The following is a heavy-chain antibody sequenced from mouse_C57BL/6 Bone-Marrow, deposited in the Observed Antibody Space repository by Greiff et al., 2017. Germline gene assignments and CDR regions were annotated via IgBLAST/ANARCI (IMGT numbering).Heavy chain of an antibody. CDR1: GFTFSDYG. Sequence: EVKLVESGGGLVKPGGSLKLSCAASGFTFSDYGMHWVRQAPEKGLEWVAYISSGSSTIYYADTVKGRFTISRNNAKNTLFLQMTSLRSEDTAMYYCASFFFDYWGQGTTLTVSS. CDR2: ISSGSSTI. V-gene: IGHV5-17*01. J-gene: IGHJ2*01. CDR3: ASFFFDY.